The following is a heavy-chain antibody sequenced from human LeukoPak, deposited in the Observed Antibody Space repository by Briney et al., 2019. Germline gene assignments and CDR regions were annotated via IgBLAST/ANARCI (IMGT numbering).Heavy chain of an antibody. CDR1: GFTFSNAW. Sequence: SGGSLRLSCAASGFTFSNAWMSWVRQAPGKGLEWVGRIKSKTDGGTTDYAAPVKGRFTISRDDSKNTLYLQMNSLKTEDTAVYYCTTYDILTGYPTHYYYYYYMDVWGKGTTVTISS. J-gene: IGHJ6*03. CDR3: TTYDILTGYPTHYYYYYYMDV. V-gene: IGHV3-15*01. CDR2: IKSKTDGGTT. D-gene: IGHD3-9*01.